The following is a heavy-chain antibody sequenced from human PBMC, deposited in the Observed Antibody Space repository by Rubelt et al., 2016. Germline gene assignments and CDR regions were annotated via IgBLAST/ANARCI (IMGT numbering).Heavy chain of an antibody. CDR3: ARDMPTIFGVVTNNWFDP. CDR2: IIPILGIA. V-gene: IGHV1-69*10. J-gene: IGHJ5*02. D-gene: IGHD3-3*01. CDR1: GGTFSSYA. Sequence: QVQLVQSGAEVKKPGSSVTVSCKASGGTFSSYAISWVRQAPGQGLEWMGGIIPILGIANYAQKFQGRDTITADESTSTAYMELGSLRSEDKAVYYSARDMPTIFGVVTNNWFDPWGQGTLVTVSS.